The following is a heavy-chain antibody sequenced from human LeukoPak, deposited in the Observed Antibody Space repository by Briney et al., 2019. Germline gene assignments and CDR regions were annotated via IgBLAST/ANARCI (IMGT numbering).Heavy chain of an antibody. V-gene: IGHV4-4*07. CDR3: ARLGGYDFWSGYFSFDY. D-gene: IGHD3-3*01. CDR1: GGSISSYY. CDR2: IYTSGST. J-gene: IGHJ4*02. Sequence: PSETLSLTCTVSGGSISSYYWSWIRQPAGKGLEWIGRIYTSGSTNYNPSLKGRVTMSVDTSKNQFSLKLSSVTAADTAVYYCARLGGYDFWSGYFSFDYWGQGTLVTVSS.